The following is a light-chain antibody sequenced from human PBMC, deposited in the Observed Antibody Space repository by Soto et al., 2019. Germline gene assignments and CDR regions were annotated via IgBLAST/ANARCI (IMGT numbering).Light chain of an antibody. CDR1: QSVSSN. Sequence: GVSLSVAAVSVSPGERATLSCRASQSVSSNLAWYQQKPGQAPRLLIYGASTRATGIPARFSGSGSGTEFTLTISSLQSEDFAVYYCQQYNNWPPSTFGQGTKVDIK. CDR2: GAS. J-gene: IGKJ1*01. CDR3: QQYNNWPPST. V-gene: IGKV3-15*01.